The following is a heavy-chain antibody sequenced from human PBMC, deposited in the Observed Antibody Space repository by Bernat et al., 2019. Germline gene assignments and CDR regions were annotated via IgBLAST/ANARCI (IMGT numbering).Heavy chain of an antibody. Sequence: QVQLVESGGGVVQPGRSLRLSCAASGFTFSSYGMHWVRQAPGKGLEWVAVIWYDGSNKYYADSVEGRFTISRDNSKNTLYLQMNSLRAEDTAVYYCARDSGYYDSSGYYQTGEAFDIWGQGTMVTVSS. D-gene: IGHD3-22*01. CDR3: ARDSGYYDSSGYYQTGEAFDI. CDR2: IWYDGSNK. CDR1: GFTFSSYG. V-gene: IGHV3-33*01. J-gene: IGHJ3*02.